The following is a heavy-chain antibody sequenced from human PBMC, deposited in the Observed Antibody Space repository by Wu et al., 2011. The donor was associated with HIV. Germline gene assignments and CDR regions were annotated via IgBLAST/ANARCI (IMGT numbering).Heavy chain of an antibody. Sequence: VQLVQSGAEVKKPGESLKISCKGSGYSFTDYWIAWVRQMPGKGLEWMGIIYPGDSETRYSPSFQGQVTFSADKSISTAYLQWTSLTASDAAMYYCARSSGYNYGYAFDYWGQGPWSPSPQ. CDR2: IYPGDSET. D-gene: IGHD5-18*01. CDR3: ARSSGYNYGYAFDY. V-gene: IGHV5-51*03. J-gene: IGHJ4*02. CDR1: GYSFTDYW.